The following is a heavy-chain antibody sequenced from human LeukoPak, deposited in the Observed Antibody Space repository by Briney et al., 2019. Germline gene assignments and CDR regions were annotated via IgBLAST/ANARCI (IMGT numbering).Heavy chain of an antibody. J-gene: IGHJ4*02. V-gene: IGHV3-30*18. CDR2: ISYDGGNK. CDR3: AKDGNYGELDY. D-gene: IGHD4-17*01. CDR1: GFTFSSYS. Sequence: GRSLRLSCAASGFTFSSYSMHWVRQAPGKGLEWVAVISYDGGNKYYADSVKGRFTISRDNSKNTLYLQMNSLRAEDTAVYYCAKDGNYGELDYWGQGTLVTVSS.